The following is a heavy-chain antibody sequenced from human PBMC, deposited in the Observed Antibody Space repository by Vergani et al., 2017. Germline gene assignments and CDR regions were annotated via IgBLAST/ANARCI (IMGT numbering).Heavy chain of an antibody. D-gene: IGHD3-9*01. CDR2: ISSSSSYI. J-gene: IGHJ4*02. CDR3: ARSYYDILTGYYFDY. Sequence: VQLVESGGGLVKPGGSLRLSCAASGFTFSSYSMNWVRQAPGKGLEWVSSISSSSSYIYYADSVKGRFTISRDNAKNSLYLQMNSLRAEDTAVYYCARSYYDILTGYYFDYWGQGTLVTVSS. V-gene: IGHV3-21*01. CDR1: GFTFSSYS.